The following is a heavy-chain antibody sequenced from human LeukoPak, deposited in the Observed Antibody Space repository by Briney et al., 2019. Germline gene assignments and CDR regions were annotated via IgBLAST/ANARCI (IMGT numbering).Heavy chain of an antibody. CDR1: GFTFGDYA. D-gene: IGHD6-19*01. Sequence: TGGSLRLSCTASGFTFGDYAMSWVRQAPGKGLEWVGFIRSKAYGGTTEHAASVKGRFTISRDDSKSIAYLQMNSLKTEDTAVYYCTRQGVSSGWHYYYYMDVWGKGTTVTVSS. CDR2: IRSKAYGGTT. J-gene: IGHJ6*03. CDR3: TRQGVSSGWHYYYYMDV. V-gene: IGHV3-49*04.